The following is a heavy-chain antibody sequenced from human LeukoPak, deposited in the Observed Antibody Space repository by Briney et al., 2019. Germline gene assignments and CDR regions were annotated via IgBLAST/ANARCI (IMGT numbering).Heavy chain of an antibody. V-gene: IGHV4-38-2*02. Sequence: SETLSLTCTVSGYSISSGYYWGWIRQPPGKGLEWIGSIYHSGSTYYNPSLKSRVTISVDTSKNQFSLKLSSVTAADTAVYYCAREALHSSSWYVFDYWGQGTLVTVSS. CDR2: IYHSGST. CDR3: AREALHSSSWYVFDY. J-gene: IGHJ4*02. CDR1: GYSISSGYY. D-gene: IGHD6-13*01.